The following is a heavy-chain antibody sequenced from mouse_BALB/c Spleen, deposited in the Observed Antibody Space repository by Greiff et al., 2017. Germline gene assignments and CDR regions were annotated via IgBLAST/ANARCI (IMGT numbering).Heavy chain of an antibody. CDR1: GFTFTDYY. Sequence: DVMLVESGGGLVQPGGSLRLSCATSGFTFTDYYMSWVRQPPGKALEWLGFIRNKANGYTTEYSASVKGRFTISRDNSQSILYLQMNTLRAEDSATYYCARDTYGNYEGFAYWGQGTLVTVSA. D-gene: IGHD2-1*01. J-gene: IGHJ3*01. CDR3: ARDTYGNYEGFAY. CDR2: IRNKANGYTT. V-gene: IGHV7-3*02.